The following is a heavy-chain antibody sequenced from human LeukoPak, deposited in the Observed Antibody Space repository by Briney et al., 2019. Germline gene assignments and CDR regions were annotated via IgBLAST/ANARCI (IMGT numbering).Heavy chain of an antibody. J-gene: IGHJ5*02. CDR1: GFTFSSYS. V-gene: IGHV3-21*01. CDR3: ARDGSRITIFGVVIPGATNWFDP. Sequence: GGSLRLSCAASGFTFSSYSMNWVRQAPGKGLEWVSSIGSSSSSNIYYADSVKGRFTISRDNAKNSLYLQMNSLRAEDTAVYYCARDGSRITIFGVVIPGATNWFDPWGQGTLVTVSS. CDR2: IGSSSSSNI. D-gene: IGHD3-3*01.